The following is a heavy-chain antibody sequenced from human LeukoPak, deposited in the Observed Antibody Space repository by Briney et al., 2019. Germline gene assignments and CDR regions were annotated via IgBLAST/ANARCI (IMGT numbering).Heavy chain of an antibody. J-gene: IGHJ4*02. V-gene: IGHV3-48*01. CDR3: ASHWGRGGAHLLD. D-gene: IGHD2-21*01. Sequence: GGSLRLSCAASGFTFSIYAMSWVRQAPGKGLEWVSYISSSSTTIYYADSVKGRFTISRDNAKNSLYLQMNSLRAEDTAVYYCASHWGRGGAHLLDWGQGTLVTVSS. CDR1: GFTFSIYA. CDR2: ISSSSTTI.